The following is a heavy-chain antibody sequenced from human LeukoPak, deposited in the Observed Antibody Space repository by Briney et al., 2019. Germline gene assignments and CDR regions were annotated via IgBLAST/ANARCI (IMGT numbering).Heavy chain of an antibody. CDR2: ISSSSSSI. V-gene: IGHV3-21*01. D-gene: IGHD2-2*01. Sequence: GGSLRLSCAASGFTFRTYSMNWVRQAPGKGLEWVSSISSSSSSIYYADSVKGRFTISRDNAKNSLYLQMNSLRAEDTALYYCARDGGYYAPKWFDPWGQGTLVTVSS. CDR1: GFTFRTYS. CDR3: ARDGGYYAPKWFDP. J-gene: IGHJ5*02.